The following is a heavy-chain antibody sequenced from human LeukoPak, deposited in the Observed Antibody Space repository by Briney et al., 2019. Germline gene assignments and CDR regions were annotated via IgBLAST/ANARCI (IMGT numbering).Heavy chain of an antibody. CDR3: ARDCSSTSCYTYYYGMDV. Sequence: SETLSLTCAVPGGSFSGYYWSWIRKPQGKGLERIGEINHSGSTNYNPSLKSRVTISVDTSKNQFSLKLSSVTAADTAVYYCARDCSSTSCYTYYYGMDVWGQGTTVTVSS. V-gene: IGHV4-34*01. D-gene: IGHD2-2*02. J-gene: IGHJ6*02. CDR1: GGSFSGYY. CDR2: INHSGST.